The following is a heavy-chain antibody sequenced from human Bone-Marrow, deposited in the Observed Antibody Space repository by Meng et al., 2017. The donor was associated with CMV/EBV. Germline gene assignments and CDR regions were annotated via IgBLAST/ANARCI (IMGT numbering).Heavy chain of an antibody. CDR2: ISTRGTMI. J-gene: IGHJ6*02. CDR3: ARDPAKGGDFWSGLTYFYYGMDV. D-gene: IGHD3-3*01. V-gene: IGHV3-11*04. Sequence: LTCVASGFTFSDHYMSWIRQAPGKGLEWVSYISTRGTMIYYADSVKGRFTISRDNARNSVFLQMSSLTVEDTAVYYCARDPAKGGDFWSGLTYFYYGMDVWGQGTTVTVSS. CDR1: GFTFSDHY.